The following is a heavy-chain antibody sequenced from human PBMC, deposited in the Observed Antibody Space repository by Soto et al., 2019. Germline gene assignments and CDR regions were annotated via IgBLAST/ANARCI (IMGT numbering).Heavy chain of an antibody. CDR2: INSDGSST. J-gene: IGHJ6*03. D-gene: IGHD3-3*01. Sequence: GSLRLSCAASGFTFSSYWMHWVRQAPGKGLVWVSRINSDGSSTSYADSVKGRFTISRDNAKNTLYLQMNSLRAEDTAVYYCARCVWSGYDYYYYYYMDVWGKGTTVTVSS. CDR3: ARCVWSGYDYYYYYYMDV. CDR1: GFTFSSYW. V-gene: IGHV3-74*01.